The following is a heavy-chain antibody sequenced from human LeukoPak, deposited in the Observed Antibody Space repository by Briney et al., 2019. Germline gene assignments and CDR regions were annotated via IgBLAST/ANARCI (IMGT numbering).Heavy chain of an antibody. CDR3: ARDRSRGLLDAFDI. D-gene: IGHD3-10*01. V-gene: IGHV3-21*01. CDR1: GFTFSSYS. Sequence: GGSLRLSCAASGFTFSSYSMNWVRQAPGKALEWVSSISSSSTYIYYADSVKGRFTISRDNAKNSLYLQMNSLRAEDTAVYYCARDRSRGLLDAFDIWGQGTMVTVSS. CDR2: ISSSSTYI. J-gene: IGHJ3*02.